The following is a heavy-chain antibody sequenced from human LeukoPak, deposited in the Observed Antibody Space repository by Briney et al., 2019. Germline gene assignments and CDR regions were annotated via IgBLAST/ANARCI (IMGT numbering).Heavy chain of an antibody. J-gene: IGHJ4*02. Sequence: GGSLRLSCAASGFTFNIYAMSWVRQAPGKGLAWVSGLNEDGGYTYSADSLKGRFTISRDNSENTLYLQMNSLRAEDTAVYYCASAVARTVDYPVDYWGQGTLVTVSS. CDR3: ASAVARTVDYPVDY. CDR1: GFTFNIYA. D-gene: IGHD6-19*01. V-gene: IGHV3-23*01. CDR2: LNEDGGYT.